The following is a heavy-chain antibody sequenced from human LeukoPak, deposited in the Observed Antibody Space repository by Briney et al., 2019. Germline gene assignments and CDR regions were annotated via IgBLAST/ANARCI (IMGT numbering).Heavy chain of an antibody. Sequence: ASVKVSCKASGYTLSGYYIHWVRQAPGLGLEWMGWINPNSGGTNYAEKFQGTVTMTRDTSISTAYLELSRLRSDDTAVYHCARGPDARYYFFDYWGQGALVTVSS. J-gene: IGHJ4*01. D-gene: IGHD3-9*01. CDR2: INPNSGGT. CDR3: ARGPDARYYFFDY. CDR1: GYTLSGYY. V-gene: IGHV1-2*02.